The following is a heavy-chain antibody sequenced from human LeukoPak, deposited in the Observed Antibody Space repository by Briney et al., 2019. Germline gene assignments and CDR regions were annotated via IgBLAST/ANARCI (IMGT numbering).Heavy chain of an antibody. CDR1: GFTFRSYG. Sequence: GGSLRLSCAASGFTFRSYGMSWVRQAPGKGLEWASIISDNGANTYYADSVRGRFTISRDNSQNTLYLQMNSLRAEDTAVYYCARDLSADLGVDLDYWGQGTLVTVSS. CDR3: ARDLSADLGVDLDY. CDR2: ISDNGANT. J-gene: IGHJ4*02. D-gene: IGHD3-3*01. V-gene: IGHV3-23*01.